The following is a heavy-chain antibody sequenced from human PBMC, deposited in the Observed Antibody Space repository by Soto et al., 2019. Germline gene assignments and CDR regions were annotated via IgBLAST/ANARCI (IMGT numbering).Heavy chain of an antibody. CDR3: ARGGVVVPAAIFGIAARNDEFDI. CDR2: ISSRSSTI. CDR1: GFTFSSYS. J-gene: IGHJ3*02. V-gene: IGHV3-48*04. D-gene: IGHD2-2*01. Sequence: GGSLRLSCAASGFTFSSYSMNWVRQAPGKGLEWVSYISSRSSTIYYADSVKGRYTISRDNAKNALYLQMDNMRAEDTAVYYCARGGVVVPAAIFGIAARNDEFDIWGQGTMVTVSS.